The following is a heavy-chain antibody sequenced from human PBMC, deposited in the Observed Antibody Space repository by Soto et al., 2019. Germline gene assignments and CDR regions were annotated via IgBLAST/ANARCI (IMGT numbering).Heavy chain of an antibody. CDR2: ISAYNGNT. V-gene: IGHV1-18*01. J-gene: IGHJ5*02. CDR1: GYTFTSYG. Sequence: QVQLVQSGAEVKKPGASVKVSCKASGYTFTSYGISWVRQAPGQGLEWMGWISAYNGNTNYAQKLQGRVTMTTDTSTXXAXXELXSLRSDDTAVYYCARAKWLINWFDPWGQGTLVTVSS. CDR3: ARAKWLINWFDP. D-gene: IGHD5-12*01.